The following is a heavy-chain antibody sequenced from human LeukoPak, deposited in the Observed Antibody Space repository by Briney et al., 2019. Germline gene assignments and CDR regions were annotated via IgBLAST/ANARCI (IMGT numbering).Heavy chain of an antibody. Sequence: GGSLRLSCTVSGFTFGDYAMSWVRQAPGKGLEWVGFIRSKAYGGTTEYAASVKGRFTISRDDSKSIAYLQMNSLKTEDIAVYYCTRESRLFYYDSSGYSQEFDYWGQGTLVTVSS. V-gene: IGHV3-49*04. D-gene: IGHD3-22*01. CDR3: TRESRLFYYDSSGYSQEFDY. CDR2: IRSKAYGGTT. J-gene: IGHJ4*02. CDR1: GFTFGDYA.